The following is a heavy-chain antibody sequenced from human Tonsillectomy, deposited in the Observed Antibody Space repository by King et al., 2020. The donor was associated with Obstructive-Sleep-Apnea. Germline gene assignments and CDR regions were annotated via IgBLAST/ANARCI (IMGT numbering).Heavy chain of an antibody. D-gene: IGHD6-13*01. CDR2: ISSNGGST. Sequence: VQLVESGGGLVQPGGSLRLSCAASGFSFSSYAMHWVRQAPGKGLEYVSAISSNGGSTYYANSVKGRFTISRDNSKNTLYLQMGSLRAEDMAVYYCAREGSSNPFDYWDQGTLVTVSS. J-gene: IGHJ4*02. CDR1: GFSFSSYA. CDR3: AREGSSNPFDY. V-gene: IGHV3-64*01.